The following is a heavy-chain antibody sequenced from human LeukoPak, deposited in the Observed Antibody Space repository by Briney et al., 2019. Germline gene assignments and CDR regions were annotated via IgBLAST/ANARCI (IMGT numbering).Heavy chain of an antibody. CDR2: MNPNSGNT. CDR1: GYTFTSYD. CDR3: ARGDIAAAGLTYYYYYYMDV. Sequence: VSVKVSCKASGYTFTSYDINWVRQATGQGLEWMGWMNPNSGNTGYAQKFQGRVTITRNTSISTAYMELSSLRSEDTAVYYCARGDIAAAGLTYYYYYYMDVWGKGTTVTVSS. V-gene: IGHV1-8*03. D-gene: IGHD6-13*01. J-gene: IGHJ6*03.